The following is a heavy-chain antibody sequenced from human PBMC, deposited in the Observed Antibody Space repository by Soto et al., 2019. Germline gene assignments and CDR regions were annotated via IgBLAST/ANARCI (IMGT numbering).Heavy chain of an antibody. D-gene: IGHD3-3*01. CDR2: INHSGST. J-gene: IGHJ4*02. CDR3: AREGITIFGVVPFDY. CDR1: GGSFSGYY. Sequence: SETLSLTCAVYGGSFSGYYWSWIRQPPGKGLEWIGEINHSGSTNYNPSLRSRVTISVDTSKNQFSLKLSSVTAADTAVYYCAREGITIFGVVPFDYWGQGTLVTVSS. V-gene: IGHV4-34*01.